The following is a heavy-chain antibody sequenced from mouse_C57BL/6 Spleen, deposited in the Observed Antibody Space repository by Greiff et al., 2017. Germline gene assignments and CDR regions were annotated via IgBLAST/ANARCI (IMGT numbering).Heavy chain of an antibody. CDR1: GYTFTSYW. Sequence: QVHVKQSGAELVRPGSSVKLSCKASGYTFTSYWMHWVKQRPIQGLEWIGNIDPSDSETHYNQKFKDKATLTVDKSSSTAYMQLSSLTSEDSAVYYCARSEYGNYGAYWGQGTLVTVSA. D-gene: IGHD2-1*01. V-gene: IGHV1-52*01. CDR2: IDPSDSET. J-gene: IGHJ3*01. CDR3: ARSEYGNYGAY.